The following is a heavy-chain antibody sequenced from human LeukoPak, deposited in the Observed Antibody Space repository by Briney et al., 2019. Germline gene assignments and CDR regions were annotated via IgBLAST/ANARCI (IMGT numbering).Heavy chain of an antibody. D-gene: IGHD5-18*01. J-gene: IGHJ4*02. V-gene: IGHV3-21*01. CDR3: ARENTAMVIGLDY. CDR1: GFTFSNYE. Sequence: PGGSLRLSCAASGFTFSNYEMNWVRQAPGKGLEWVSSISSSSSYIYYADSVKGRFTISRDNAKNSLYLQMNSLRAEGTAVYYCARENTAMVIGLDYWGQGTLVTVSS. CDR2: ISSSSSYI.